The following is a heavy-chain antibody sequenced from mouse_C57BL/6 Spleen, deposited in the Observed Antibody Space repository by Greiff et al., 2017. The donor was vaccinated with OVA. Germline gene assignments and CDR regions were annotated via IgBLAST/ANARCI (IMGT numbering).Heavy chain of an antibody. CDR1: GFTFSSYA. V-gene: IGHV5-9-1*02. J-gene: IGHJ2*01. CDR2: ISSGGDYI. Sequence: EVKVEESGEGLVKPGGSLKLSCAASGFTFSSYAMSWVRQTPEKRLEWVAYISSGGDYIYYADTVKGRFTISRDNARNTLYLQMSSLKSEDTAMYYCTRANTYYFDYWGQGTTLTVSS. D-gene: IGHD4-1*01. CDR3: TRANTYYFDY.